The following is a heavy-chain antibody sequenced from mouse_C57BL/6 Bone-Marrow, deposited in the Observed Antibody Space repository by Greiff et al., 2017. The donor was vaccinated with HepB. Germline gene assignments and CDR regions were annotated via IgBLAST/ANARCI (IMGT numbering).Heavy chain of an antibody. CDR1: GYAFSSSW. D-gene: IGHD5-1*01. CDR3: ARTYIGSGFAY. Sequence: VKLQQSGPELVKPGASVKISCKASGYAFSSSWMNWVKQRPGKGLEWIGRIYPGDGDTNYNGKFKGKATLTADKSSSTAYMQLSSLTSEDSAVYFCARTYIGSGFAYWGQGTLVTVSA. CDR2: IYPGDGDT. V-gene: IGHV1-82*01. J-gene: IGHJ3*01.